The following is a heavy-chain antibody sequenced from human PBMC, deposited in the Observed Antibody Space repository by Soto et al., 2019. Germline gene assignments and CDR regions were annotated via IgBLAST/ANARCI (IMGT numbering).Heavy chain of an antibody. CDR2: IYWNDEK. Sequence: HITLKESGPTLVKPTQTLTLTCTFSGFSLSTSGVGVGWIRQPPGKALEWLALIYWNDEKRYSQSLQSRLTITKDTSKSQVVVTMTNMVPVDTATYYCARKSGSSSPEDYWGQGTLVTVSS. CDR1: GFSLSTSGVG. CDR3: ARKSGSSSPEDY. D-gene: IGHD6-6*01. J-gene: IGHJ4*02. V-gene: IGHV2-5*01.